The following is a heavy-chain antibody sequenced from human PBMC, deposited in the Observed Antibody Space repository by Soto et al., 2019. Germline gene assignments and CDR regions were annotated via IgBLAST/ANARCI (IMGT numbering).Heavy chain of an antibody. D-gene: IGHD6-19*01. CDR3: ARFCGSGCDY. CDR1: GFTFSTDV. J-gene: IGHJ4*02. CDR2: ISTSGATR. V-gene: IGHV3-48*02. Sequence: EVQLVESGGGLVQPGGSLRLSCVASGFTFSTDVMNWVRQAPGKGLEWVAHISTSGATRYYADSVKGRFTISRDNAKTSLYLQMDSRRNEDTAVYYSARFCGSGCDYWGQGTLVTVSS.